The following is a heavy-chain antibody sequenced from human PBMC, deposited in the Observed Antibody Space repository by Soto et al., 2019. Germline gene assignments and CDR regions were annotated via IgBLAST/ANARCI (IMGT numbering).Heavy chain of an antibody. Sequence: GGSLRLSCAASGFTFSSYSMNWVRQAPGKGLEWVSSISSSSSYIYYADSVKGRFTISRDNAKNSLYLQMNSLRAEDTAVYYCARGRAKGVLYAFDIWGQGTMVTVSS. CDR2: ISSSSSYI. J-gene: IGHJ3*02. V-gene: IGHV3-21*01. CDR3: ARGRAKGVLYAFDI. D-gene: IGHD3-16*01. CDR1: GFTFSSYS.